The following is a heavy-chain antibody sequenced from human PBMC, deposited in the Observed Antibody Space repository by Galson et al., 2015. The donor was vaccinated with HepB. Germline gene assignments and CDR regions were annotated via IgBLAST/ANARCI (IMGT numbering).Heavy chain of an antibody. CDR3: AGGYYYDSSGYYELPY. V-gene: IGHV1-46*01. CDR2: INPSGGST. CDR1: GYTFTSYY. D-gene: IGHD3-22*01. Sequence: SVKVSCKASGYTFTSYYMQWVRQAPGQGLEWMGIINPSGGSTSYAQKFQGRVTMTRDTSTSTVYMELSSLRSEDTAVYYCAGGYYYDSSGYYELPYWGQGTLVTVSS. J-gene: IGHJ4*02.